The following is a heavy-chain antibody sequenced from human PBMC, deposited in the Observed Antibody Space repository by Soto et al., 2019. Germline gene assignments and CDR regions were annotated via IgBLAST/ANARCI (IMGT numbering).Heavy chain of an antibody. J-gene: IGHJ6*02. CDR1: GFTFSSYA. Sequence: GSLRLCCAASGFTFSSYAMHWVRQAPGKGLEWVAVISYDGSNKYYADSVKGRFTISRDNSKNTLYLQMNSLRAEDTAVYYCAREGRYYDILTGYYYGMDVWGQGTTVTVSS. CDR3: AREGRYYDILTGYYYGMDV. V-gene: IGHV3-30-3*01. D-gene: IGHD3-9*01. CDR2: ISYDGSNK.